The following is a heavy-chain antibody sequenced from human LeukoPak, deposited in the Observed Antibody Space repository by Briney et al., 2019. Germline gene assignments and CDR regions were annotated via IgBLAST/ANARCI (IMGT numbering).Heavy chain of an antibody. V-gene: IGHV4-30-2*01. CDR2: IYHSGST. CDR1: GLSISSGGYY. D-gene: IGHD6-13*01. J-gene: IGHJ4*02. Sequence: PSQTLSLTCTVSGLSISSGGYYWSWIRQPPGKGLEWIVYIYHSGSTYYNPSLKSRVTISVDRSKNQFSLKLSSVTAADTAVYYCARVKRSGRSSWGGQGTLV. CDR3: ARVKRSGRSSW.